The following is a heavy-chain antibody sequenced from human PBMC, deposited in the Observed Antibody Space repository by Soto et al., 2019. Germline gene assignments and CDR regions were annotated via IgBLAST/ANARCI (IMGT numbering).Heavy chain of an antibody. CDR3: ARHLDNGGKGYFDY. D-gene: IGHD2-15*01. Sequence: EVQLVQSGAEVKKPGDSLMISCKGSGYSFTTYWIAWVRQMPGKGLEWMGIIYPGDSYTRYSPSFQGQVTISVDKSITTAYLQWSSLKASDTAMYYCARHLDNGGKGYFDYWGQGTLVTVSS. V-gene: IGHV5-51*01. J-gene: IGHJ4*02. CDR2: IYPGDSYT. CDR1: GYSFTTYW.